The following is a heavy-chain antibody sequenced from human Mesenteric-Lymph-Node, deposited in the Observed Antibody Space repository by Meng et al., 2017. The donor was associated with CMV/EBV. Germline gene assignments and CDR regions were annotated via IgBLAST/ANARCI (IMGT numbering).Heavy chain of an antibody. CDR3: AALRYCSGGSCHTWFDP. Sequence: SVKVSCKASGGTFSSYAISWVRQAPGQGLEWMGGIIPIFGTANYAQKFQGRVTITTDESTSTAYMELSSLRSEDTAVYYCAALRYCSGGSCHTWFDPWGQGTPVTVSS. V-gene: IGHV1-69*05. CDR1: GGTFSSYA. CDR2: IIPIFGTA. D-gene: IGHD2-15*01. J-gene: IGHJ5*02.